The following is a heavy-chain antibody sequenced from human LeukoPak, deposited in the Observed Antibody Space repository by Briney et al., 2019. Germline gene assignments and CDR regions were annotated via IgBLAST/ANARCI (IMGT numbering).Heavy chain of an antibody. D-gene: IGHD1-1*01. CDR1: GYSISSGYY. Sequence: SETLSLTCTVSGYSISSGYYWGWIRQPPGKGLEWIGSIYHSGSTYYNPSLKSRVTISVDTSKNQFSLKLSSVTAADTAVYYCARVTRTSSIDYWGQGTLVTVSS. CDR2: IYHSGST. CDR3: ARVTRTSSIDY. V-gene: IGHV4-38-2*02. J-gene: IGHJ4*02.